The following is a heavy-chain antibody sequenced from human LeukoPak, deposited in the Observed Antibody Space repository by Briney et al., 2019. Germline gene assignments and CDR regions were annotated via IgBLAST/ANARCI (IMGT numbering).Heavy chain of an antibody. D-gene: IGHD1-26*01. Sequence: GGSLRLSCAASGFTFSSYSMTWVRQAPGKGLEWVGNIKPDGSASYYVDSVKGRFTTSRDNANNSLYLQMNTLRAEDTAVYYCARDSGSHWGQGTLDTVSS. J-gene: IGHJ4*02. CDR3: ARDSGSH. CDR2: IKPDGSAS. CDR1: GFTFSSYS. V-gene: IGHV3-7*05.